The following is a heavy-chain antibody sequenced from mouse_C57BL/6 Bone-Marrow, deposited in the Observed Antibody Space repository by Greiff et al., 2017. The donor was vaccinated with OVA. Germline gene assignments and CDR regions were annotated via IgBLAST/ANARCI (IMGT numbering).Heavy chain of an antibody. CDR1: GYTFTSYW. D-gene: IGHD3-1*01. V-gene: IGHV1-55*01. J-gene: IGHJ3*01. CDR3: AREGLLQFAY. Sequence: VKLKQPGAELVKPGASVKMSCKASGYTFTSYWITWVKQRPGQGLEWIGDIYPGSGSTNYNEKFKSKATLTVDTSSSTAYMQLSSLTSEDAAVYYCAREGLLQFAYWGQGTLVTVSA. CDR2: IYPGSGST.